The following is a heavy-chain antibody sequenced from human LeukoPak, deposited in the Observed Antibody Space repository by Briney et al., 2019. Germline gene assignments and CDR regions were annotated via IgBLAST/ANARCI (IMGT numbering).Heavy chain of an antibody. Sequence: SETLSLTCAVSDDSFSSHYWTWIRQPPGKGPEWIGYISYIGSTNYNPSLKSRVTISIDTSKNQFSLKLTSDCARDLVTVTKGFDIWGQGTMVSVSS. D-gene: IGHD4-17*01. V-gene: IGHV4-59*11. CDR2: ISYIGST. CDR1: DDSFSSHY. J-gene: IGHJ3*02. CDR3: GFDI.